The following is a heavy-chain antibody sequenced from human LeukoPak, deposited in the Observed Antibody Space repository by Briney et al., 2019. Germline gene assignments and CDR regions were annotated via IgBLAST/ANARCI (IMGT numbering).Heavy chain of an antibody. CDR3: AESRRIVGAYDAFDI. Sequence: GGSLRLSCAASGFTFDDYGMSWVRQAPGKGLEWVSGINWNGGSTGYADSVKGRFTISRDNAKNSLYLQMNSLRAEDTAVYYCAESRRIVGAYDAFDIWGQGTMVTVSS. CDR1: GFTFDDYG. J-gene: IGHJ3*02. CDR2: INWNGGST. D-gene: IGHD1-26*01. V-gene: IGHV3-20*04.